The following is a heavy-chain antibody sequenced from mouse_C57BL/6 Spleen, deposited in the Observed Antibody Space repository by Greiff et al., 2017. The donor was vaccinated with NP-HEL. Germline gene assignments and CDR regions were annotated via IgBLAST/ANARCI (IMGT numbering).Heavy chain of an antibody. Sequence: EVQLVESGPGLVKPSQSLSLTCSVTGYSITSGYYWNWIRQFPGNKLEWMGYISYDGSNNYNPSLKNRISITRDTSKNQFFLKLNSVTTEDTATYYCASLTSGTPYFDYWGQGTTLTVSS. V-gene: IGHV3-6*01. CDR1: GYSITSGYY. CDR3: ASLTSGTPYFDY. J-gene: IGHJ2*01. CDR2: ISYDGSN. D-gene: IGHD4-1*01.